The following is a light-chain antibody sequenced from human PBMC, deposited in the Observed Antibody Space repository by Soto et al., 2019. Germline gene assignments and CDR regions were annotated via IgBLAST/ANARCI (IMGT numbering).Light chain of an antibody. CDR3: QQLFDSPIT. J-gene: IGKJ5*01. CDR1: QVISTS. CDR2: AAS. Sequence: DIQLTQSPSFLSPSIGESVTITFRASQVISTSLACYQVKPGKAPKLLIYAASTLESGVPSRFSATVSGTEFSLTITSLQPEDFATYYCQQLFDSPITFGQGTRLEIK. V-gene: IGKV1-9*01.